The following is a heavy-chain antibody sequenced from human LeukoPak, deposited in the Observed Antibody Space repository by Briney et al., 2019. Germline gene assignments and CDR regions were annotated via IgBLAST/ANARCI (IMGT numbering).Heavy chain of an antibody. CDR1: GFTFSSYA. Sequence: PGGSLRLSCAASGFTFSSYAMSWVRQALGKGLEWVSTISGSGGSTYYADSVKGRFTISRDNSKNTLYLQMNSLRAEDTAVYYCARGGLMTTVTTYWGQGTLVTVSS. CDR2: ISGSGGST. CDR3: ARGGLMTTVTTY. J-gene: IGHJ4*02. V-gene: IGHV3-23*01. D-gene: IGHD4-17*01.